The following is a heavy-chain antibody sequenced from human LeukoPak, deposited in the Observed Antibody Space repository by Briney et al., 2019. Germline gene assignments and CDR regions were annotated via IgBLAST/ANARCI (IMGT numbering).Heavy chain of an antibody. V-gene: IGHV4-39*01. D-gene: IGHD2-2*01. CDR2: IYYSGST. CDR1: GGSISSSSYY. CDR3: AGYCSSTSCYSFDY. J-gene: IGHJ4*02. Sequence: SETLSLTCTVSGGSISSSSYYWGWIRQTPGKGLEWIGSIYYSGSTFYSPSLKSRVTISVDTSKNQFSLKLTSVTAADTAVYYCAGYCSSTSCYSFDYWGQGTLVTASS.